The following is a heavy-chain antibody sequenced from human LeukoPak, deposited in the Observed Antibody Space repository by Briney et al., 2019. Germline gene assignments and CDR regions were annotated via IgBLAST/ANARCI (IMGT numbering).Heavy chain of an antibody. CDR3: STDGDYDVWSGYRCNWFDP. D-gene: IGHD3-3*01. CDR1: GFTLYDYA. V-gene: IGHV3-9*01. J-gene: IGHJ5*02. Sequence: SLRLSCAASGFTLYDYAMHWVRHAPGKGLEGGSCMSWSSGNIGYADSVKGRFTISRDNDKNSLSRQMNSQRAGDAALYYCSTDGDYDVWSGYRCNWFDPWGQGTLVTVSS. CDR2: MSWSSGNI.